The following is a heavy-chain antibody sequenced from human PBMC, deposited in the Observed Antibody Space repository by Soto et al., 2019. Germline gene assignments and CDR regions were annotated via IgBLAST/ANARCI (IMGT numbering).Heavy chain of an antibody. J-gene: IGHJ4*02. CDR1: GGSISSSTYH. Sequence: PSETLSLTCTVSGGSISSSTYHWAWIRQPPGKGLEWIASIYYTGTTYYSPSFKSRATISVDTSKNHFSLKLSSVTAADTAVYYCSRERESASEHWGQGTLVTVSS. V-gene: IGHV4-39*02. CDR2: IYYTGTT. CDR3: SRERESASEH.